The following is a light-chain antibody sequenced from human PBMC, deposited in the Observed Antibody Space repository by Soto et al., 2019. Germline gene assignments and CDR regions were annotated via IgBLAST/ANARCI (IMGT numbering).Light chain of an antibody. CDR2: SAS. CDR3: QQSLTMPIT. CDR1: QSINNY. V-gene: IGKV1-39*01. J-gene: IGKJ5*01. Sequence: DIQITQSPASLSVSVGDRVTITCRASQSINNYLNWYLQRPGQAPKLLIRSASTLQRGVPSRFSGSGSRTELTLTIADLQPDDFGTYYCQQSLTMPITFGHGTRLEI.